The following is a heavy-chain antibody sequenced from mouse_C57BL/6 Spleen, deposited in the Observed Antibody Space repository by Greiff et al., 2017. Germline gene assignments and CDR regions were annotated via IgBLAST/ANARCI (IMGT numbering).Heavy chain of an antibody. J-gene: IGHJ1*03. V-gene: IGHV5-9-1*02. CDR2: ISSGGDYI. Sequence: EVQVVESGEGLVKPGGSLKLSCAASGFTFSSYAMSWVRQTPEKRLEWVAYISSGGDYIYYADTVKGRFTISRDNARNTLYLQMSSLKSEDTAMYYCTRRSTTVVGYFDVWGTGTTVTVSS. CDR3: TRRSTTVVGYFDV. CDR1: GFTFSSYA. D-gene: IGHD1-1*01.